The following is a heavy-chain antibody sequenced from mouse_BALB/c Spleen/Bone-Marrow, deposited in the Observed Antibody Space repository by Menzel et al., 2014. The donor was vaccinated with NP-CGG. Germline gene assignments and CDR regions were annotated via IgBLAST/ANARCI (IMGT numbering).Heavy chain of an antibody. Sequence: EVQLQQSGPGLVKPSQSLSLTCSVTGYSITSGYYWNWIRQFPGNKLEWMGYISYDGSNNYNPSLKNRISITRDTSKNQFFLKLNSVTTEDTATYYCATIYYDYGEYFDVWGAGTTVTVSS. CDR2: ISYDGSN. CDR3: ATIYYDYGEYFDV. D-gene: IGHD2-4*01. V-gene: IGHV3-6*02. J-gene: IGHJ1*01. CDR1: GYSITSGYY.